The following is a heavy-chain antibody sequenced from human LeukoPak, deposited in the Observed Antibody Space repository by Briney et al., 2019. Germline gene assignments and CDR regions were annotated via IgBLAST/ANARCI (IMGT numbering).Heavy chain of an antibody. CDR3: VRRALISTNWTPFDY. V-gene: IGHV5-51*01. Sequence: GESLKISCQASGYTFTSHWIGWVRQMPGKGREWMAFIHPGDSGRRYGPSFQGQVTISVDKSITTAYLQWSSLKASDTAIYYCVRRALISTNWTPFDYWGQGTLVTVSS. D-gene: IGHD1-1*01. CDR2: IHPGDSGR. CDR1: GYTFTSHW. J-gene: IGHJ4*02.